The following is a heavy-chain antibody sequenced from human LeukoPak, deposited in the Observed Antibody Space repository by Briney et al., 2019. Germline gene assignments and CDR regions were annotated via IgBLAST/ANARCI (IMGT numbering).Heavy chain of an antibody. Sequence: ASVKVSCKASGYTFTGYYMHWVRQAPGQGLEWMGWINPNSGGTNYAQKFQGRVTMTRDTSISTAYMELSRLRSDDTAVYYCARGDCSGGSCYHYLYFYLWGRGTLVTVSS. V-gene: IGHV1-2*02. CDR1: GYTFTGYY. CDR3: ARGDCSGGSCYHYLYFYL. CDR2: INPNSGGT. D-gene: IGHD2-15*01. J-gene: IGHJ2*01.